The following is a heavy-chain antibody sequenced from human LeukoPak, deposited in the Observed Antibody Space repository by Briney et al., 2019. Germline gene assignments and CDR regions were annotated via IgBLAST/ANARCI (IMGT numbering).Heavy chain of an antibody. CDR1: GYTFTSYD. D-gene: IGHD3-10*01. Sequence: ASVKVSCKASGYTFTSYDINWVRQATGQGLEWMGWMNPNSGNTGYAQKFQGRVTMTRNTSISTAYMELSSLRSEDTAVYYCARGLTMVRGVIMENDYWGQGTLVTVSS. CDR3: ARGLTMVRGVIMENDY. J-gene: IGHJ4*02. CDR2: MNPNSGNT. V-gene: IGHV1-8*01.